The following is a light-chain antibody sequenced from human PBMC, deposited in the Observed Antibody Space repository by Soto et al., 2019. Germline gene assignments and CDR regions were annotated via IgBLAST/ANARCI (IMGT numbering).Light chain of an antibody. J-gene: IGLJ3*02. V-gene: IGLV2-23*03. CDR3: CSYAGSSTFWV. CDR1: SGFVGSFSL. Sequence: QSVLAQPASVSGSPGQSITISCTGTSGFVGSFSLVSWYQQHPGKAPKLMIYEGSKRPSGVSNRFSGSKSGNTASLTISGLQAEDEADYYCCSYAGSSTFWVFGGGTKLTVL. CDR2: EGS.